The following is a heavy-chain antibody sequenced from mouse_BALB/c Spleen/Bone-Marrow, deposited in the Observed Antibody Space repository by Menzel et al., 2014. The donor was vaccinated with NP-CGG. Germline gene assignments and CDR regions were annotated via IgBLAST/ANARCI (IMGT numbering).Heavy chain of an antibody. V-gene: IGHV1-9*01. J-gene: IGHJ4*01. CDR1: GYTFSSYW. CDR2: ILPGSGGT. CDR3: ARSMDY. Sequence: VQLQQSGAELMKPGASVKISCKATGYTFSSYWIEWVKQRPGHGLEWIGEILPGSGGTNYNEKFKGKATFTADTSSNTAYMQLNSLTSEDSAVYYCARSMDYWSQGTSVTVSS.